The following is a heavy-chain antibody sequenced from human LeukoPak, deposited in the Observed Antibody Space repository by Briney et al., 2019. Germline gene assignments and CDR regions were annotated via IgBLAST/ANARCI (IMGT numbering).Heavy chain of an antibody. J-gene: IGHJ4*02. CDR2: IYTSGST. D-gene: IGHD3-22*01. Sequence: SETLSLTCTVSGGSISSGSYYWSWIRQPAGKGLEWIGRIYTSGSTNYNPSLKSRVTISVDTSKNQFSLKLSSVTAADTAVYYCARERGYDSSGYYYFRFDYWGQGTLVTVSS. CDR3: ARERGYDSSGYYYFRFDY. CDR1: GGSISSGSYY. V-gene: IGHV4-61*02.